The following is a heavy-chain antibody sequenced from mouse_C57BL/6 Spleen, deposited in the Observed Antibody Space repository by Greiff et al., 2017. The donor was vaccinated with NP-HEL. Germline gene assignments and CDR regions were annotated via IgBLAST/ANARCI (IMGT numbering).Heavy chain of an antibody. Sequence: VQGVESGPELVKPGASVKISCKASGYAFSSSWMNWVKQRPGKGLEWIGRIYPGDGDTNYNGKFKGKATLTADKSSSTAYMQLSSLTSEDSAVYFCARGSSYRYFDVWGTGTTVTVSS. D-gene: IGHD1-1*01. CDR2: IYPGDGDT. CDR3: ARGSSYRYFDV. V-gene: IGHV1-82*01. J-gene: IGHJ1*03. CDR1: GYAFSSSW.